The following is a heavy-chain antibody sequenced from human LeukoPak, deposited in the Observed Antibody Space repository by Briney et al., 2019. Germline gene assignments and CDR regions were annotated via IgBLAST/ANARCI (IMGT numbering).Heavy chain of an antibody. CDR1: GYSISSGYY. CDR3: ARLNKNDSGSYRFGKKKRGYMDV. V-gene: IGHV4-38-2*02. CDR2: IYHSGGT. J-gene: IGHJ6*03. D-gene: IGHD3-10*01. Sequence: SETLSLTCTVSGYSISSGYYWDWTRQPPGKGPEWIGNIYHSGGTVYNPSLKSRVTISVDKSKNQFSLNLSSVTAADTAVYYCARLNKNDSGSYRFGKKKRGYMDVWGKGTTVTISS.